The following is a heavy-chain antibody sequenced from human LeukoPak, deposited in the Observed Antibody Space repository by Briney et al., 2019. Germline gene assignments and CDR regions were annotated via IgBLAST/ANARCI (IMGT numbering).Heavy chain of an antibody. J-gene: IGHJ3*01. Sequence: GGSLRLSCAASGFTFSSYGMHWVRQAPGKGLEWVAFIRYDGSNKYYADSVKGRFTISRDNSKNTLYLQMNSLRAEDTAVYYCAKDQRYSGYSDAFDVWGQGTMVTVSS. CDR1: GFTFSSYG. CDR2: IRYDGSNK. D-gene: IGHD5-12*01. V-gene: IGHV3-30*02. CDR3: AKDQRYSGYSDAFDV.